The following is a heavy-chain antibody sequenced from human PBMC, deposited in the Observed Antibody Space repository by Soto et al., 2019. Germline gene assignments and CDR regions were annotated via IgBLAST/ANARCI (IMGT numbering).Heavy chain of an antibody. J-gene: IGHJ5*02. Sequence: QVQLQESGPGLVKPSETLSLTCTVSGGSTRNYFWSWIRQPPGKGLEWIGCIYYSWTTNYNSSLKSRVTISLDTSKTQFSLRLRSVTAADTAVYYCARYVNPYDTAVWFDPWGQGTLVTVSS. CDR3: ARYVNPYDTAVWFDP. CDR1: GGSTRNYF. CDR2: IYYSWTT. V-gene: IGHV4-59*13. D-gene: IGHD3-9*01.